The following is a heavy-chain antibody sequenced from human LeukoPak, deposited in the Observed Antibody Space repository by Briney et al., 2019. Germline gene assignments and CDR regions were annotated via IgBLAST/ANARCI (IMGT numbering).Heavy chain of an antibody. D-gene: IGHD2-2*01. J-gene: IGHJ4*02. V-gene: IGHV4-31*03. Sequence: PSQTLSLTCTVSGGSISSGGYYWSWIRQHPGKGLESIGYIYYSGSTYYNPSLKSRVTISVDTSKNQFSLKLSSVTAADTAVYYCAREVYCSSTSCYPDYWGQGTLVTVSS. CDR2: IYYSGST. CDR1: GGSISSGGYY. CDR3: AREVYCSSTSCYPDY.